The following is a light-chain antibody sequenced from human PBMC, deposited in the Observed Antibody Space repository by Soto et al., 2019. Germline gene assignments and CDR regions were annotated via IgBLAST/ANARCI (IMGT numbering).Light chain of an antibody. CDR1: SAVSSI. Sequence: VLTQSPGTLSLSPGERATLSCRASSAVSSIYLAWYQQKPGQAPSLLIYATSTRATGIPARFSCSGSGTEFTLTISSLQSEDFAVYYCQHYNNWPLTFGGGTKVDIK. CDR2: ATS. V-gene: IGKV3-15*01. CDR3: QHYNNWPLT. J-gene: IGKJ4*01.